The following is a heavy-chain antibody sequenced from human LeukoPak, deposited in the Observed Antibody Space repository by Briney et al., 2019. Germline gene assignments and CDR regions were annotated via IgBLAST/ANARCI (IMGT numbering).Heavy chain of an antibody. V-gene: IGHV3-9*01. CDR3: TKDAGVGSSSPSFYFYMDA. CDR1: GFNFVDYG. CDR2: VNWNSGST. Sequence: PSRSLRLSCAASGFNFVDYGMHWVRQAPGKGLEWVSSVNWNSGSTAYADSVKGRFTVSRDNAKKSVYLQMDSLRPDDTALYYCTKDAGVGSSSPSFYFYMDAWGKGTMVSVSS. D-gene: IGHD6-6*01. J-gene: IGHJ6*03.